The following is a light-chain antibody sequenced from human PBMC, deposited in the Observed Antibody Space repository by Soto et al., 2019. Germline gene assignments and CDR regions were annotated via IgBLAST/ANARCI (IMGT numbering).Light chain of an antibody. J-gene: IGLJ2*01. V-gene: IGLV1-40*01. Sequence: QSVLTQPPSVSGAPGQRVTISCTGSISNIGAGYDVHWYQQLPGTAPKLLIYGNINRPSGVPDRFSGSKSGTSASLAITGLQTEDEADYYCQSYDSSLNVVFGGGTKLTVL. CDR1: ISNIGAGYD. CDR3: QSYDSSLNVV. CDR2: GNI.